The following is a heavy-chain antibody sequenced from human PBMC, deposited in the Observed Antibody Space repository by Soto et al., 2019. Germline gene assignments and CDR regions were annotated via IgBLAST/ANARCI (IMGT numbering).Heavy chain of an antibody. CDR3: XXXXXXXXDQFDY. Sequence: EVQLVESGGGLVQPGGSLRLSCAASGFTVSSNYMSWVRQAPGKGLEWVSVIYSGGSTYYADSVKGRFTISRDNSKNTXXXXXXXXXXXXXXXXXXXXXXXXXXDQFDYWGQGTLVTVSS. CDR2: IYSGGST. J-gene: IGHJ4*02. CDR1: GFTVSSNY. V-gene: IGHV3-66*01.